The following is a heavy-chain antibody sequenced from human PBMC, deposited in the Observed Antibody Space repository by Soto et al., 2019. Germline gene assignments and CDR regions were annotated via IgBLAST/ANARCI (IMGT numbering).Heavy chain of an antibody. J-gene: IGHJ2*01. CDR3: ARGHSRSRWYYFDL. CDR1: GYTFTSYG. CDR2: ISAYNGNT. V-gene: IGHV1-18*01. Sequence: KIPPASVKVSCKAPGYTFTSYGISWVRQAPGQGLEWMGWISAYNGNTNYAQKLQGRVTMTTDTSTSTAYMELRSLRSDDTAVYYCARGHSRSRWYYFDLWGRGTLVTVSS. D-gene: IGHD6-19*01.